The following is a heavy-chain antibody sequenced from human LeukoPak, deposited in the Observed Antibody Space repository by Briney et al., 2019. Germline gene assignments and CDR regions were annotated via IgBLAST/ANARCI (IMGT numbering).Heavy chain of an antibody. V-gene: IGHV5-51*01. D-gene: IGHD1-1*01. CDR2: IYPGDSDT. J-gene: IGHJ4*02. CDR1: GYSFTSYW. Sequence: LGESLKISCKGSGYSFTSYWIGWVRQMPGKGLEWMGIIYPGDSDTRYSPSFQGQVTISADKSISTAYLQWSSLNTSDTAMYYCARYTDLYYFDYWGQGTPVTVPS. CDR3: ARYTDLYYFDY.